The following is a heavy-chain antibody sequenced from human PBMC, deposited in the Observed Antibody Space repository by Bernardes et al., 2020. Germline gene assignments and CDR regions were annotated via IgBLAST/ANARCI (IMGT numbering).Heavy chain of an antibody. Sequence: GGSLRLSCAASGFSFSSYGMHWVRQAPGKGLEWVAIIWYDGGNKYYADSLKGRFTISRDNSKNTLYLQMNSLRAEDTAVYYCATSSGGYGPLDYWGQGTLVTVSS. CDR2: IWYDGGNK. CDR3: ATSSGGYGPLDY. CDR1: GFSFSSYG. D-gene: IGHD3-10*01. J-gene: IGHJ4*02. V-gene: IGHV3-33*01.